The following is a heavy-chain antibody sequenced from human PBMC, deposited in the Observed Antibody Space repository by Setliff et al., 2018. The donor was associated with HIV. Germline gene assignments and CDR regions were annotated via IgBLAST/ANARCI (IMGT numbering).Heavy chain of an antibody. V-gene: IGHV4-34*01. CDR1: GGSFSGYY. J-gene: IGHJ3*02. CDR2: IHSSGNT. CDR3: ARVREGFLPYDAFEI. D-gene: IGHD3-3*01. Sequence: SETLSLTCAVYGGSFSGYYWGWIRQPPGKGLEWLGEIHSSGNTNYSPSLKGRVTISVDTPKNQYSLNLKSVTAADTAVYYCARVREGFLPYDAFEIWGQGTMVTVS.